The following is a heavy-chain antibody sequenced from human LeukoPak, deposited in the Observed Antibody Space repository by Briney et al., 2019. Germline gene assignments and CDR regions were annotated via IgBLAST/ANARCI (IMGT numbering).Heavy chain of an antibody. D-gene: IGHD6-19*01. CDR3: ARDRVGVGGNGWEN. J-gene: IGHJ4*02. CDR1: GYTFTNYY. Sequence: ASVKVSCKASGYTFTNYYIHWVRQAPGQGLEWMGLINPGGGNTNYAQNFQGRVTMTRDTSASTVYMELSSLRSEDTAIYYCARDRVGVGGNGWENWGQGTLVTVSS. V-gene: IGHV1-46*01. CDR2: INPGGGNT.